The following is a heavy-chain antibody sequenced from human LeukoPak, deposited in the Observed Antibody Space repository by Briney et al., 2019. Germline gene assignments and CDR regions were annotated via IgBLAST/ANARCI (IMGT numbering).Heavy chain of an antibody. D-gene: IGHD3-9*01. CDR3: AKLGDILTGWANWFDP. Sequence: PGGSLRLSCAASGFTFSSYGMSWVRQAPGKGLEWVSAISGSGGSTYYADSVKGRFTISRDNSKNTLYLQMNSLRAEDTAVYYCAKLGDILTGWANWFDPWGQGTLVTVSS. CDR1: GFTFSSYG. J-gene: IGHJ5*02. CDR2: ISGSGGST. V-gene: IGHV3-23*01.